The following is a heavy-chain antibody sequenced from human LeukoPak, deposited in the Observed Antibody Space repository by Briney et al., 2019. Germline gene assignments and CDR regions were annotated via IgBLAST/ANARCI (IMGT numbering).Heavy chain of an antibody. CDR2: IYNSGKT. Sequence: PSETLSLTCTVSGGSISSSGYYWNWIRQHPGKGLEWIGYIYNSGKTHYNPSLKSRVTISVDTSKNQLSLKLNSVTAADTAVYYCAREVVVITRYFDCWGQGTLVTVSS. J-gene: IGHJ4*02. CDR3: AREVVVITRYFDC. D-gene: IGHD3-22*01. CDR1: GGSISSSGYY. V-gene: IGHV4-31*03.